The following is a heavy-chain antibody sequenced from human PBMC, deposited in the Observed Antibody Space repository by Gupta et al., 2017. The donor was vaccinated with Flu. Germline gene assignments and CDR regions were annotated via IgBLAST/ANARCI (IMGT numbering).Heavy chain of an antibody. D-gene: IGHD1-1*01. V-gene: IGHV3-48*03. Sequence: EVQLVESGGGLVQPGGSLRLSCAASGFTFSSYEMNWVRQAPGKGLEWVSYISSSGSTIYYADSVKGRFTISRDNAKNSLYLQMNSLRAEDTAVYYCAREGKTTGSNLLFDYWGQGTLVTVSS. J-gene: IGHJ4*02. CDR3: AREGKTTGSNLLFDY. CDR1: GFTFSSYE. CDR2: ISSSGSTI.